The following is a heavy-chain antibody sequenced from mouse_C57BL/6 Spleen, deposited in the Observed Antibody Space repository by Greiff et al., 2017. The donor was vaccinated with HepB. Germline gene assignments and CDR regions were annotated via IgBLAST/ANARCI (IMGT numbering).Heavy chain of an antibody. V-gene: IGHV5-12*01. D-gene: IGHD4-1*01. CDR2: ISNGGGST. J-gene: IGHJ4*01. Sequence: EVKLMESGGGLVQPGGSLKLSYAASGFTFSDYYMYWVRQTPEKRLEWVAYISNGGGSTYYPDTVKGRFTISRDNAKNTLYLQMSRLKSEDTAMYYCARNWDPYYAMDYWGQGTSVTVSS. CDR3: ARNWDPYYAMDY. CDR1: GFTFSDYY.